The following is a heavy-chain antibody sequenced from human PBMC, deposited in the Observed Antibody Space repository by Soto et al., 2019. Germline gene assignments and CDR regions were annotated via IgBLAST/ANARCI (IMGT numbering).Heavy chain of an antibody. CDR3: ARDLYGSGSYKKYYYYGMDV. D-gene: IGHD3-10*01. J-gene: IGHJ6*02. Sequence: ASVKVSCKASGYTFTSYAMHWVRQAPGQRLEWMGWINAGNGNTKYSQKFQGRVTITRDTSASTAYMELSSLRSEDTAVYYCARDLYGSGSYKKYYYYGMDVWGQGTTVTVSS. CDR2: INAGNGNT. V-gene: IGHV1-3*01. CDR1: GYTFTSYA.